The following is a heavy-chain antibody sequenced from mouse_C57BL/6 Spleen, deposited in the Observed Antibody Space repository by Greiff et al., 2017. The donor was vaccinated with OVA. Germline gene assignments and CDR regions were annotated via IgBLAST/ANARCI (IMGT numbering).Heavy chain of an antibody. Sequence: VQLQQPGAELLMPGASVKLSCKASGYTFTSYWMHWVKQRPGQGLEWIGEIDPSDSYTNYNQKFKGKSTLTVDKSSSTAYMQLSSLTSEDSAVYYGARGGGGTTGTGYYAMDYWGQGTSVTVSS. J-gene: IGHJ4*01. CDR2: IDPSDSYT. CDR3: ARGGGGTTGTGYYAMDY. CDR1: GYTFTSYW. V-gene: IGHV1-69*01. D-gene: IGHD4-1*02.